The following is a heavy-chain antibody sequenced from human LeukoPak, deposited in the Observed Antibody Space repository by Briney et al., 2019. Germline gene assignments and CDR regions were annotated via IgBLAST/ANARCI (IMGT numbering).Heavy chain of an antibody. D-gene: IGHD2-21*02. V-gene: IGHV1-69*04. J-gene: IGHJ5*02. CDR3: ARVGGQAYCGGDCYYNWFDP. Sequence: SVKVSCKASGGTFSSYAISWVRQAPGQGLEWMGRIIPIFGIANYAQKFQGRVTTTADKSTSTAYMELSSLRSEDTAVYYCARVGGQAYCGGDCYYNWFDPWGQGTLVTVSS. CDR1: GGTFSSYA. CDR2: IIPIFGIA.